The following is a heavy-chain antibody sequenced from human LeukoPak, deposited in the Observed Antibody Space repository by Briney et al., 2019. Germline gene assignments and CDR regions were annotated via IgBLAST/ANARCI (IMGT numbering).Heavy chain of an antibody. CDR3: ARHPRITIGIYYYYGMDV. V-gene: IGHV4-39*01. CDR2: IYYSGST. J-gene: IGHJ6*02. D-gene: IGHD3-10*01. Sequence: PSETLSLTCTVSGGSISSSSYYWSWIRQPPGKGLEWIGSIYYSGSTYYNPSLKSRVTISVDTSKNQFSLKLSSVTAADTAVYYCARHPRITIGIYYYYGMDVWGQGTTVTVSS. CDR1: GGSISSSSYY.